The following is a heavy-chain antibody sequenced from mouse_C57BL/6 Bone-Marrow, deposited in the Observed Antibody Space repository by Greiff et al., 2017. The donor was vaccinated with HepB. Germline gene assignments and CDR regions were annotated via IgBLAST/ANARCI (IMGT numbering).Heavy chain of an antibody. Sequence: DVKLVESEGGLVQPGSSMKLSCTASGFTFSDYYMAWVRQVPEKGLEWVANINYDGSSTYYLDSLKSRFIISRDNAKNILYLQMSSLKSEDTATYYCARGDGSSRFDYWGQGTTRTVSS. CDR2: INYDGSST. CDR3: ARGDGSSRFDY. V-gene: IGHV5-16*01. J-gene: IGHJ2*01. D-gene: IGHD1-1*01. CDR1: GFTFSDYY.